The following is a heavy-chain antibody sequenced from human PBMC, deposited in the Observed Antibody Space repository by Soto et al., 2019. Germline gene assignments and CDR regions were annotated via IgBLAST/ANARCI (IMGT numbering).Heavy chain of an antibody. CDR2: IYPGDHET. V-gene: IGHV5-51*01. CDR3: ARSPRSSPYFDP. D-gene: IGHD6-13*01. Sequence: GESLKISCQSSGYTFSNFWIGWVRQLPGKGLEWMGIIYPGDHETRYSPSFHGKVTVSADRSINTAYLQWNSLEASDTAFYFCARSPRSSPYFDPWGPGTLVTVSS. J-gene: IGHJ4*02. CDR1: GYTFSNFW.